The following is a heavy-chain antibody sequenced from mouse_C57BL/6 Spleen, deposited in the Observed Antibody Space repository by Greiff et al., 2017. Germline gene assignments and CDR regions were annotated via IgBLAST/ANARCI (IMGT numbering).Heavy chain of an antibody. CDR2: IDPENGDT. V-gene: IGHV14-4*01. J-gene: IGHJ3*01. CDR1: GFNIKDDY. D-gene: IGHD1-1*01. CDR3: TTSGITTVSAY. Sequence: VQLKQSGAELVRPGASVKLSCTASGFNIKDDYMHWVKQRPEQGLEWIRWIDPENGDTEYASKFQGKATITADTSSNTAYLQLSSLTSEDTAVYYCTTSGITTVSAYWGQGTLVTVSA.